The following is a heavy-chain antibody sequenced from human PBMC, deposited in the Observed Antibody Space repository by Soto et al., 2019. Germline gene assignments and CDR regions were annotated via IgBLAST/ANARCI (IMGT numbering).Heavy chain of an antibody. CDR3: ARDYGDSSGYYRGTLGY. J-gene: IGHJ4*02. CDR2: ISYDGSNK. CDR1: GFTFSSYA. D-gene: IGHD3-22*01. V-gene: IGHV3-30-3*01. Sequence: PGGSLRLSCAASGFTFSSYAMHWVRQAPGKGLEWVAVISYDGSNKYYADSVKGRFTISRDNSKNTLYLQMNSLRAEDTAVYYCARDYGDSSGYYRGTLGYWGQGTLVTVSS.